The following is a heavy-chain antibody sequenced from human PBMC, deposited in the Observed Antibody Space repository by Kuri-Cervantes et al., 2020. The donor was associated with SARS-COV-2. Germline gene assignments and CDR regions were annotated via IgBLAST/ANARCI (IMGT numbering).Heavy chain of an antibody. Sequence: ETLSLTCAASGFTFSSYAMSWVRQAPGKGLEWVSAISGSGGSTYYADSVKGRFTISRDNSKNTLYLQMNSLRAEDTAVYYCANGGSVYYLHDAFDIWGQGTMVTVSS. J-gene: IGHJ3*02. CDR1: GFTFSSYA. V-gene: IGHV3-23*01. D-gene: IGHD3-22*01. CDR3: ANGGSVYYLHDAFDI. CDR2: ISGSGGST.